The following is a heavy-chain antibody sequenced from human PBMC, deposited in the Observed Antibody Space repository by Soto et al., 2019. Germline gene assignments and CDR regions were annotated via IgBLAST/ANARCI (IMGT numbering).Heavy chain of an antibody. CDR2: INHSGST. CDR1: GGSFSGYY. Sequence: SSETLSLTCAVYGGSFSGYYWSWIRQPPGKGLEWIGEINHSGSTNYNPSLKSRVTISVDTSKNQFSLKLSSVTAADTVVYYCARDVAAAGTGVFRELVYYFDYWGQGTLVTVSS. J-gene: IGHJ4*02. D-gene: IGHD6-13*01. V-gene: IGHV4-34*01. CDR3: ARDVAAAGTGVFRELVYYFDY.